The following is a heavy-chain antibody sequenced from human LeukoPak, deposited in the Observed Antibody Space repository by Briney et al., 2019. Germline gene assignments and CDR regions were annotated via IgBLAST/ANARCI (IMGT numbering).Heavy chain of an antibody. CDR2: ISSSGSTI. D-gene: IGHD3-22*01. CDR1: GFTFSDYY. CDR3: ARGDYYDLLRRRGHAFDI. J-gene: IGHJ3*02. V-gene: IGHV3-11*01. Sequence: PGGSLRLSCAASGFTFSDYYMSWIRQAPGKGLEWVSYISSSGSTIYYADSVKGRFTISRDNAKNSLYLQMNSLRAEDTAVYCCARGDYYDLLRRRGHAFDIWGQGTMVTVSS.